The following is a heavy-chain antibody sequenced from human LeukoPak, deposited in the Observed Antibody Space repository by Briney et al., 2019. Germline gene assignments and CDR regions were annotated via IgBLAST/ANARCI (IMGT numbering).Heavy chain of an antibody. V-gene: IGHV4-61*02. CDR3: ASQVVPAAGGWFDP. CDR1: GGSISSGSYY. CDR2: IYTSGST. Sequence: SETLSLTCTVSGGSISSGSYYWSWIRQPAGKGLEWIGRIYTSGSTNYNPSLKSRVTISVDTSKNQFSLKLSSVTAADTAVYYCASQVVPAAGGWFDPWGQETLVTVSS. J-gene: IGHJ5*02. D-gene: IGHD2-2*01.